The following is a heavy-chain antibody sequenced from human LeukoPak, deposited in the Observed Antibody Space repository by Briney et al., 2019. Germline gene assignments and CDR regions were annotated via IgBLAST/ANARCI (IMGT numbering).Heavy chain of an antibody. J-gene: IGHJ4*02. Sequence: SETLSLTCTVSGGSISSYYWSWIRQPPGKGLEWIGYIYYSGSTNYNPSLKSRVTISVDTSKNQFSLKLSSVTAADTAVYYCARVDPDSSSTLEVFDYWGQGTLVTVSS. CDR1: GGSISSYY. V-gene: IGHV4-59*01. D-gene: IGHD6-6*01. CDR3: ARVDPDSSSTLEVFDY. CDR2: IYYSGST.